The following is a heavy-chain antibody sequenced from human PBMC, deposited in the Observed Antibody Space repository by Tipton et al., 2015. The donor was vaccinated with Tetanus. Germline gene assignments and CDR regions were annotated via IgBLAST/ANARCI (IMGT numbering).Heavy chain of an antibody. CDR2: IYYSGST. D-gene: IGHD2-2*01. CDR1: GGSISSGGYY. CDR3: TRHVVEAVPRWFDP. V-gene: IGHV4-31*03. J-gene: IGHJ5*02. Sequence: TLSLTCTVSGGSISSGGYYWSWIRQHPGKGLEWIGYIYYSGSTYYSPSLKSRVTISVDTSKNQFSLKLSSVTAADTAFYYGTRHVVEAVPRWFDPWGQGTLVTVSS.